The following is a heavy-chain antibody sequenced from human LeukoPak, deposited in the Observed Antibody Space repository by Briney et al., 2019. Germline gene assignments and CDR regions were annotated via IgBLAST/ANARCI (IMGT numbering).Heavy chain of an antibody. CDR3: ARSIVGAPAPFDP. J-gene: IGHJ5*02. Sequence: PSETLSLTCTVPGGSISSSSYYWGWIRQPPGKGLEWIGSIYYSGSTYYNPSLKSRVTISVDTSKNQFSLKLSSVTAADTAVYYCARSIVGAPAPFDPWGQGTLVTVSS. V-gene: IGHV4-39*01. CDR2: IYYSGST. CDR1: GGSISSSSYY. D-gene: IGHD1-26*01.